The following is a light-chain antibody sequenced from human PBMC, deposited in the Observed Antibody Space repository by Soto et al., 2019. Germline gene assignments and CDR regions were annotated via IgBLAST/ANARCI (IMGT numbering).Light chain of an antibody. CDR1: NSDVGIYNY. Sequence: QSALTQPASVSGSPGQSITISCTGTNSDVGIYNYVSWYQQHPGKAPKILLYGVYIRPSGVSNRFSGSKSGNTASLTISGLQAEDEAHYYCCSYASSSSYVFGTGTKLTVL. V-gene: IGLV2-14*01. J-gene: IGLJ1*01. CDR2: GVY. CDR3: CSYASSSSYV.